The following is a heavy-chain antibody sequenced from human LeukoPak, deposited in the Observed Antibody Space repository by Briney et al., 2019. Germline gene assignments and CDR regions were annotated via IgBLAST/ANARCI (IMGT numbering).Heavy chain of an antibody. Sequence: KPSETLSLTCTVSGGSISSSSYYWGWIRQPPGKGLEWIGSIYYSGSTYYNPSLKSRVTISVDTSKNQFSLKLSSVTAADTAVYYCASQLNDYLDAWGQGTLVTVSS. J-gene: IGHJ4*02. V-gene: IGHV4-39*01. CDR1: GGSISSSSYY. CDR2: IYYSGST. CDR3: ASQLNDYLDA. D-gene: IGHD1-1*01.